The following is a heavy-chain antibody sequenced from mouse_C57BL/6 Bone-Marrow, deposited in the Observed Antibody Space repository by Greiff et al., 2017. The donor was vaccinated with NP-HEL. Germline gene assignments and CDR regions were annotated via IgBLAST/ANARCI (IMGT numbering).Heavy chain of an antibody. D-gene: IGHD2-3*01. CDR1: GFTFSSYA. Sequence: EVQRVESGGGLVKPGGSLKLSCAASGFTFSSYAMSWVRQTPEKRLEWVATISDGGSYTYYPDNVKGRFTISRDNAKNNLYLQMSHLKSEDTAMYYCARGWLLRRDAMDYWGQGTSVTVSS. CDR2: ISDGGSYT. J-gene: IGHJ4*01. CDR3: ARGWLLRRDAMDY. V-gene: IGHV5-4*01.